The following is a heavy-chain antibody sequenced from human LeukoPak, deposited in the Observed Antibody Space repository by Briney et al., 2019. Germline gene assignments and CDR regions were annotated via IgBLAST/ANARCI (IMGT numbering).Heavy chain of an antibody. J-gene: IGHJ4*02. CDR3: ARDLEYYYGSGSYEGPDY. CDR2: INPNSGGT. D-gene: IGHD3-10*01. V-gene: IGHV1-2*02. Sequence: RASVKVSCKASGYTFTSYYMHWVRQAPGQGLEWMGWINPNSGGTNYAQKFQGRVTMTRDTSISTAYMELSRLRSDDTAVYYCARDLEYYYGSGSYEGPDYWGQGTLVTVSS. CDR1: GYTFTSYY.